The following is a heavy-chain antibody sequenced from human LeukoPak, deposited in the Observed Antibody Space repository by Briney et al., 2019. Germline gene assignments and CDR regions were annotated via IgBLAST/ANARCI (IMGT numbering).Heavy chain of an antibody. CDR2: IYYSGST. CDR1: GGSISSGSYY. D-gene: IGHD6-6*01. J-gene: IGHJ3*02. V-gene: IGHV4-39*01. Sequence: SETLSLTCTVSGGSISSGSYYWGWIRQPPGKGLEWIGTIYYSGSTYYNPSLKSPVTISVDTSKNQLSLKLSSLTAADTAVYYCARHGPYSNSRDAFDMWGQGTMVTVSS. CDR3: ARHGPYSNSRDAFDM.